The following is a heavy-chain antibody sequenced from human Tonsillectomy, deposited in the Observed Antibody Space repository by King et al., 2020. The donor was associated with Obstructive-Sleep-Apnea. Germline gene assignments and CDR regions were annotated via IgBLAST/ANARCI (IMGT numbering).Heavy chain of an antibody. CDR2: MSPNGNNV. J-gene: IGHJ4*02. CDR1: GFNFGDHY. Sequence: VQLVETGGGLVKPGGSLRLSCRASGFNFGDHYMSWIRQSPERGLEWISFMSPNGNNVYYAVFAEGRFTISRDNAMDTLYLQMNSLRVEDTAVYYCATSRVFDYWGQGTLVTVSS. V-gene: IGHV3-11*01. CDR3: ATSRVFDY.